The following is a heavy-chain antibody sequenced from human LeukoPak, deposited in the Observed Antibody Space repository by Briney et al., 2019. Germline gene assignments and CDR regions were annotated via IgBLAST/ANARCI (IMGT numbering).Heavy chain of an antibody. CDR2: FDPEDGET. Sequence: ASVKVSCKVSGYTLTELSMHWVRQAPGKGLEWMGGFDPEDGETIYAQKFQGRVTMTEDTSTDTAYMELSSLGSEDTAVYYCAKRSSSSGALHYWGQGTLVSVSS. J-gene: IGHJ4*02. CDR1: GYTLTELS. D-gene: IGHD6-6*01. V-gene: IGHV1-24*01. CDR3: AKRSSSSGALHY.